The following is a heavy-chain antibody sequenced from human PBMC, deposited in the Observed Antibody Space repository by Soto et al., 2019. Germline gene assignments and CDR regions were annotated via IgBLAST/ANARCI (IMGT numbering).Heavy chain of an antibody. V-gene: IGHV3-23*01. CDR2: ISYSGVTT. J-gene: IGHJ3*01. Sequence: EVQLLESGGDLVQPGGSLRLSCAASGFTFNSCAMSWVRQAPGKGLEWVSTISYSGVTTYYTDSVKGRFTISRDNSKNTLYLQMDSLRAEDTAIYYCAKQGTAVAFDYFDFWGQGTMVTVSP. D-gene: IGHD6-19*01. CDR3: AKQGTAVAFDYFDF. CDR1: GFTFNSCA.